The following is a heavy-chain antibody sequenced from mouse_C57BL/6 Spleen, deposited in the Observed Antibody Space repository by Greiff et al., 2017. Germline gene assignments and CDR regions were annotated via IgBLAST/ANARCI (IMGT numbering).Heavy chain of an antibody. Sequence: EVKLVESEGGLVQPGSSMKLSCTASGFTFSDYYMAWVRQVPEKGLEWVANINYDGSSTYYLDSLKSRFIISRDNAKNILYLQMSSLKSEDTATYYCASYDGRFDYWGQGTTLTVSS. V-gene: IGHV5-16*01. CDR3: ASYDGRFDY. CDR2: INYDGSST. D-gene: IGHD2-12*01. CDR1: GFTFSDYY. J-gene: IGHJ2*01.